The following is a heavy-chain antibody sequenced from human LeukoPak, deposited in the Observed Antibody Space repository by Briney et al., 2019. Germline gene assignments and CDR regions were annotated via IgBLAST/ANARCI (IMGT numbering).Heavy chain of an antibody. D-gene: IGHD3-22*01. J-gene: IGHJ3*02. Sequence: GASVTVSCKASGYTFTSYDINWVRQATGQGLEWMGWMNPNSGNTGYAQKLQGRVTMTTDTSTSTASMELSRLRTDDTAVYYCARVLSQTSREVVTGRADTFYTRGEGTMVTVSS. CDR1: GYTFTSYD. CDR3: ARVLSQTSREVVTGRADTFYT. V-gene: IGHV1-8*01. CDR2: MNPNSGNT.